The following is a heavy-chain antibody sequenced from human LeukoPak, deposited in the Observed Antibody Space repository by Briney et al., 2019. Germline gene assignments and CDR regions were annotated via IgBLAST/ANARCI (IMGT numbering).Heavy chain of an antibody. Sequence: ASVKVSCKASGYTFTSYGISRVRQAPGQGLEWMGWISAYNGNTNYAQKLQGRVTMTTDTSTSTAYMELRSLRSDDTAVYYCARDRSSGWYYYGMDVWGKGTTVTVSS. CDR3: ARDRSSGWYYYGMDV. CDR2: ISAYNGNT. D-gene: IGHD6-19*01. CDR1: GYTFTSYG. V-gene: IGHV1-18*04. J-gene: IGHJ6*04.